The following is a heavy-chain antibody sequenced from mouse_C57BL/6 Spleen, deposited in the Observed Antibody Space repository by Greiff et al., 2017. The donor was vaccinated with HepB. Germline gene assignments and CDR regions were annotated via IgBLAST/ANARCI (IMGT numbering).Heavy chain of an antibody. CDR1: GYTFTSYG. CDR3: ARERFFDY. CDR2: IYPRRGNT. J-gene: IGHJ2*01. V-gene: IGHV1-81*01. Sequence: VQLQQSGAELARPGASVKLSCKASGYTFTSYGISWVKQRTGQGLEWIGEIYPRRGNTYYNEKFKGKATLTADKSSSTAYMELRSLTSEDSAVYFCARERFFDYWGQGTTLTVSS.